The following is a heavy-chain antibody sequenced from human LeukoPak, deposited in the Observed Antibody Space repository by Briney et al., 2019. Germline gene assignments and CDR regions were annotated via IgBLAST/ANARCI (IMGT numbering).Heavy chain of an antibody. CDR1: GYTFTSYD. D-gene: IGHD1-1*01. Sequence: ASVKVSCKASGYTFTSYDINWVRQATGQGLEWMGWMNPNSGNTGYAQKFQGRVTITRNTSISTAYMELSSLRSEDTAVYYCARVPHRNWNDFGYWGQGTLVTVSS. CDR2: MNPNSGNT. CDR3: ARVPHRNWNDFGY. V-gene: IGHV1-8*03. J-gene: IGHJ4*02.